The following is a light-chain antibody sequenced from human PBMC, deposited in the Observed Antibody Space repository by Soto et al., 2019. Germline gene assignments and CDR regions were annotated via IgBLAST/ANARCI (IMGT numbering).Light chain of an antibody. CDR1: QGINSW. CDR2: AAS. Sequence: DIQMTQSPSSVSASVGDRVTITCRASQGINSWLAWYQQKPGKAPKLLISAASSLQSGVPSRFGGSGSGTDFTLTISSLQPEDFATYYCQLAYIVPFTFGGGTKVEIK. J-gene: IGKJ4*01. CDR3: QLAYIVPFT. V-gene: IGKV1D-12*01.